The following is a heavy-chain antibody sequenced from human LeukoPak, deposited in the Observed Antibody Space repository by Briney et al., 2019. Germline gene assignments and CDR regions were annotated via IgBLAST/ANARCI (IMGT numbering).Heavy chain of an antibody. D-gene: IGHD5-12*01. V-gene: IGHV3-48*01. CDR3: ARDHRYAFDN. J-gene: IGHJ4*01. Sequence: GGSLRLSCAASGFNFIDYSMNWVRQAPGKGLEWISYIGISSGNTKYADSVKGRFTISRDKARNSLYLQMNSLRVGDTAMYYCARDHRYAFDNWGHGTLVTVS. CDR1: GFNFIDYS. CDR2: IGISSGNT.